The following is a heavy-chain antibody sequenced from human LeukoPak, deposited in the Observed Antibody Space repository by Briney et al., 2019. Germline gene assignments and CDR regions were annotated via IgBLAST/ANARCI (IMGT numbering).Heavy chain of an antibody. CDR3: ARDYGSGTYYGMDV. D-gene: IGHD3-10*01. Sequence: ASVKVSCKASGYTFTSYDINWVRQATGQGLGWMGWMNSGNGNTKYSQKFQGRVTITRDTSASTAYMELSSLRSEDTAVYYCARDYGSGTYYGMDVWGQGTTVTASS. J-gene: IGHJ6*02. V-gene: IGHV1-3*01. CDR2: MNSGNGNT. CDR1: GYTFTSYD.